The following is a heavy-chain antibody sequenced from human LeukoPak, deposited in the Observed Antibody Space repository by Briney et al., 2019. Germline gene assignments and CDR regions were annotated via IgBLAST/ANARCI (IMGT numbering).Heavy chain of an antibody. CDR1: GYTFNAYY. J-gene: IGHJ4*02. Sequence: ASVKVSCKASGYTFNAYYIHWVRQAPGQGLEWMGWIYPNSGGTNYAQKFQGRVTMTRDTSISTAYMELSSLRSDDTAIYYCAREATVGGYWGQGTLVTVSS. CDR2: IYPNSGGT. V-gene: IGHV1-2*02. D-gene: IGHD3-16*01. CDR3: AREATVGGY.